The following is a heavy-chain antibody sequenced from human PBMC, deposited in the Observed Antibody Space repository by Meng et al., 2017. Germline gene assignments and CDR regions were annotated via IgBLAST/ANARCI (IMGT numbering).Heavy chain of an antibody. Sequence: QAPPVQSGSELKKPGDVVKVSCQASGYTFTSYAMNWVRQAPGQGLEWMGWINTNTGNPTYAQGFTGRFVFSLDTSVSTAYLQISSLKAEDTAVYYCARENRWEPPDYWGQGTLVTVSS. CDR1: GYTFTSYA. J-gene: IGHJ4*02. CDR3: ARENRWEPPDY. V-gene: IGHV7-4-1*02. D-gene: IGHD1-26*01. CDR2: INTNTGNP.